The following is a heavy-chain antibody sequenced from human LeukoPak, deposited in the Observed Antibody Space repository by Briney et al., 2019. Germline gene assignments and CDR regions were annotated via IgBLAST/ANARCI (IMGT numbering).Heavy chain of an antibody. CDR3: ASGRSYGFDFDS. J-gene: IGHJ4*02. CDR2: KYYSGST. Sequence: SETLSPTCDVSGVSINTRCSYWAWIRQPPGKGLEWIGYKYYSGSTRYNSSLRSRLTISLDTSKNQFSLRLTSVTAADTAVYYCASGRSYGFDFDSWGPGTLVIVSS. V-gene: IGHV4-61*05. CDR1: GVSINTRCSY. D-gene: IGHD3-16*01.